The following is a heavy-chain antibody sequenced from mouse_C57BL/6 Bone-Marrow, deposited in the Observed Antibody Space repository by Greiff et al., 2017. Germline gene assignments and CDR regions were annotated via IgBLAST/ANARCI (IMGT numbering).Heavy chain of an antibody. CDR1: GFNIKDYY. V-gene: IGHV14-1*01. Sequence: VQLQQSGAELVRPGASVKLSCTASGFNIKDYYMHWVKQRPEQGLEWIGRIDPEDGDTEYAPKFQGKATMTADPSSNTAYLQLSSLTSEDTAVYYCTTRATVVAFDYWGQGTTLTVSS. D-gene: IGHD1-1*01. CDR3: TTRATVVAFDY. J-gene: IGHJ2*01. CDR2: IDPEDGDT.